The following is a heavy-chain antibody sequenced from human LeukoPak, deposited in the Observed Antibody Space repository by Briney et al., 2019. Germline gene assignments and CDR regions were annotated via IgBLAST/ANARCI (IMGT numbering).Heavy chain of an antibody. Sequence: SETLSLTCTVSGGSISSYYWSWIRQPAGKGLEWIGRFYISGSTNYNPSLKSRVTMSVDTSKNQFSLRLNSVTAADTAVYYCARDSVEVAAAGKRGNYYYGMDVWGQGTTVTVSS. D-gene: IGHD6-13*01. CDR1: GGSISSYY. J-gene: IGHJ6*02. V-gene: IGHV4-4*07. CDR3: ARDSVEVAAAGKRGNYYYGMDV. CDR2: FYISGST.